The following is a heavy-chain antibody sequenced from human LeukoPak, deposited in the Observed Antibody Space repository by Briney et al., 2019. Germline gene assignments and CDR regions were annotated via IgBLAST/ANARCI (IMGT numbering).Heavy chain of an antibody. CDR3: VRDRGTYRPIDY. Sequence: PGGSLRLSCAASAFSLNAYNMNWVRQAPGKGLEWVSSISYTGTYIYYADSVKGRFTISRDNAQNSLYLQMNSLRAEDTAIYYCVRDRGTYRPIDYWGQGTLVTISS. V-gene: IGHV3-21*04. CDR2: ISYTGTYI. D-gene: IGHD1-26*01. J-gene: IGHJ4*02. CDR1: AFSLNAYN.